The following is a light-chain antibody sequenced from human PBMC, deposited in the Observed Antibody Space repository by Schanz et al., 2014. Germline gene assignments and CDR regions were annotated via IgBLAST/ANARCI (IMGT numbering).Light chain of an antibody. J-gene: IGLJ3*02. Sequence: QSVLTQPPSVSGDPGQRVTISCTGSSSNIGAAYHVHWYQQLPGTAPKLLIYGNSNRPSGVPDRFSGSKSGTSASLAISGLQSEDEAAFYCAAWDDSLNGGVFGGGTKLTVL. CDR2: GNS. CDR3: AAWDDSLNGGV. CDR1: SSNIGAAYH. V-gene: IGLV1-40*01.